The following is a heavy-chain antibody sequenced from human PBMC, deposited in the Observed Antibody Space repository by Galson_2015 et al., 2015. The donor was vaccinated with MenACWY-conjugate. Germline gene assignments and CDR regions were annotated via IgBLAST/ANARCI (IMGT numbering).Heavy chain of an antibody. CDR3: ARDVAVGGFDY. J-gene: IGHJ4*02. Sequence: SLRLSCAGSGITLSNYRMNWVRQAPGKGLEWVGSIKQDGSEKNYVDSVKGRFTFSRDNAKNSLYLQMNSLRAEDTAVYYCARDVAVGGFDYWGQGTRVTVSS. CDR1: GITLSNYR. CDR2: IKQDGSEK. D-gene: IGHD6-19*01. V-gene: IGHV3-7*03.